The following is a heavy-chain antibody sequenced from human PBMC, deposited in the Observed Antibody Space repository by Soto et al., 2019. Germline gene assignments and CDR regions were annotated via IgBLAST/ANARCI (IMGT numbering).Heavy chain of an antibody. V-gene: IGHV4-59*01. Sequence: SETLSLTCTVSGGSITNYYWSWIRQPPGKGLEWIGYIHSSGSTNYNPSLKSRVTISVDTSKSQFSLKLSSVTAADTAVYYCARLYTSSSGKNFDCWGQGTLVTVSS. CDR2: IHSSGST. D-gene: IGHD6-6*01. CDR1: GGSITNYY. J-gene: IGHJ4*02. CDR3: ARLYTSSSGKNFDC.